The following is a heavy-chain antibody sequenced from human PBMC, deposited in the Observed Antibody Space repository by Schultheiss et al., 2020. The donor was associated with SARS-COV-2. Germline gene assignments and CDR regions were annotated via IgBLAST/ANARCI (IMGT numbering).Heavy chain of an antibody. CDR3: ARGVGCTNGVCSSFAY. Sequence: GGSLRLSCAASGFTVSSNYMSWVRQAPGKGLEWVSVIYSGGSTYYADSVKGRFTISRDNSKNTLYLQMNSLRAEDTAVYYCARGVGCTNGVCSSFAYWGQGTLVTVSS. V-gene: IGHV3-53*01. CDR2: IYSGGST. CDR1: GFTVSSNY. J-gene: IGHJ4*02. D-gene: IGHD2-8*01.